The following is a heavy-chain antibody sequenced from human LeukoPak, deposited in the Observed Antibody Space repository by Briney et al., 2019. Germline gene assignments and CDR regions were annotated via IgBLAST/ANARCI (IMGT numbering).Heavy chain of an antibody. V-gene: IGHV3-30-3*01. D-gene: IGHD6-13*01. Sequence: GGSLRLSCAASGFTFSSYAMHWVRQAPGKGLEWVAVISYDGSNKYYADSVKGRFTISRDNSKNTLYLQMNSLRAEDTAVYYCARGDSSSWCSTHTYFDYWGQGTLVTVSS. CDR2: ISYDGSNK. CDR1: GFTFSSYA. CDR3: ARGDSSSWCSTHTYFDY. J-gene: IGHJ4*02.